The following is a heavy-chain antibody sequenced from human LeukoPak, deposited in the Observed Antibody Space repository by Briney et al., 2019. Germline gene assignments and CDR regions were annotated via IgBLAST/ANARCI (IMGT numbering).Heavy chain of an antibody. CDR3: ASSDWELHPRFQH. CDR1: GDSISTNNYY. CDR2: IYYSGST. J-gene: IGHJ1*01. D-gene: IGHD1-26*01. V-gene: IGHV4-39*07. Sequence: SETLSLTCTVSGDSISTNNYYWGWIRQPPGKGLEWIGSIYYSGSTYYNPSLKSRVTISVDTSKNQFSLKLSSVTAADTAVYYCASSDWELHPRFQHWGQGTLVTVSS.